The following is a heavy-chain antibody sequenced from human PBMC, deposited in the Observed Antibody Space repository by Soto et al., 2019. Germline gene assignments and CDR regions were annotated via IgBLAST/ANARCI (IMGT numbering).Heavy chain of an antibody. CDR2: INIYNGNT. D-gene: IGHD2-15*01. V-gene: IGHV1-18*04. CDR3: ARDWCSGRSCYLFFDY. J-gene: IGHJ4*02. Sequence: GASVKVSCKAAGYAFTSYGISFLRQAPGQALEWMGWINIYNGNTNYAQKFQGRVIMTTDTSTNTAYMELRSLRSDDTAVYYCARDWCSGRSCYLFFDYWGQGTLVTGSS. CDR1: GYAFTSYG.